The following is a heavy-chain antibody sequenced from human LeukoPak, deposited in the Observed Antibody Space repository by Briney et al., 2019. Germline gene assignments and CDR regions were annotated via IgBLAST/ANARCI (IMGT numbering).Heavy chain of an antibody. J-gene: IGHJ4*02. Sequence: SETLSLTCTVSGGSISSGGYYWSWIRQHPGKGLGWIGYIYYSGSTYYNPSLKSRVTISVDTSKNQFSLKLSSVTAADTAVYYCARGLWDSTGFDYWGQGTLVTVSS. CDR3: ARGLWDSTGFDY. CDR1: GGSISSGGYY. CDR2: IYYSGST. V-gene: IGHV4-31*03. D-gene: IGHD2/OR15-2a*01.